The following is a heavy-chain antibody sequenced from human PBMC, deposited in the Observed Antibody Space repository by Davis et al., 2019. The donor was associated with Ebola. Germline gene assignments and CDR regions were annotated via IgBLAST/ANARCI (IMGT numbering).Heavy chain of an antibody. CDR2: IRYDGSNK. Sequence: GESLKISCAASGFTFSSYGMHWVRQAPGKGLEWVAFIRYDGSNKYYADSVKGRFTISRDNSKNTLYLQMNSLRAEDTAVYYCAKVSRPYTAMISDYWGQGTLVTVSS. CDR1: GFTFSSYG. CDR3: AKVSRPYTAMISDY. V-gene: IGHV3-30*02. D-gene: IGHD5-18*01. J-gene: IGHJ4*02.